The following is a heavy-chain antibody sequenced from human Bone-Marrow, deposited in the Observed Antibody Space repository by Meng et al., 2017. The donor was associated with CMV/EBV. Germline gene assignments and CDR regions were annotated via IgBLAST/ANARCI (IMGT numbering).Heavy chain of an antibody. J-gene: IGHJ6*02. Sequence: GESLKISCAASGFTFSSYSMNWVRQAPGKGLEWVSYISSSSTIYYADSVKGRFTISRDNAKNSLYLQMNSLRAEDTAVYYCARGDTAMVSPDYYYGMDVWGQGTTVTVSS. D-gene: IGHD5-18*01. V-gene: IGHV3-48*04. CDR3: ARGDTAMVSPDYYYGMDV. CDR2: ISSSSTI. CDR1: GFTFSSYS.